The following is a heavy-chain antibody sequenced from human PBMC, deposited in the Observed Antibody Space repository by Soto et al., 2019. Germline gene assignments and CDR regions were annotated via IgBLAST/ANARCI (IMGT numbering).Heavy chain of an antibody. D-gene: IGHD6-13*01. J-gene: IGHJ5*02. Sequence: QLQLQESRPGLVKPSETLSLPCSVSGAAINGGGYFWGWASQPPGRVMEWIGSIYYTGSPCLSPSLRSRVAMSVDNSNNQFSMKRRSLSAADTSVYFCSRHGLPRGGGWYGGVSWFDPWGQGILVTVSS. CDR3: SRHGLPRGGGWYGGVSWFDP. CDR2: IYYTGSP. CDR1: GAAINGGGYF. V-gene: IGHV4-39*01.